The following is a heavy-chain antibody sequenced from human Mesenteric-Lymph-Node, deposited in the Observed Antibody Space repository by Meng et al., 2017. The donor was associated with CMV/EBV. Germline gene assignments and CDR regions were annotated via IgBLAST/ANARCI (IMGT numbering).Heavy chain of an antibody. D-gene: IGHD3-10*01. J-gene: IGHJ2*01. CDR1: A. CDR3: ARAADGYYGSGSYARVNWYFDF. Sequence: ALSWIRQATGEGPEWMGGITPMFNAANYAQKFQGRVSITADESTSTAYMELSNLRSEDTAVYYCARAADGYYGSGSYARVNWYFDFWGRGTLVTVSS. V-gene: IGHV1-69*01. CDR2: ITPMFNAA.